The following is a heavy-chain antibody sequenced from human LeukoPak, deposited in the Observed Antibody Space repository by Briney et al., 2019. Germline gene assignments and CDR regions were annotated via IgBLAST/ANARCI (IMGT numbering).Heavy chain of an antibody. CDR3: ARGGVGGVCYKRVGYFDY. J-gene: IGHJ4*02. D-gene: IGHD2-8*02. CDR2: VSYDGST. V-gene: IGHV4-59*01. CDR1: GGSISSYY. Sequence: PSETLSLTCTVSGGSISSYYWSWIRQPPGKGLEWIGSVSYDGSTNYNPSLKSRATVSLDTSQRQFSLKLSSVTAADTAVYYCARGGVGGVCYKRVGYFDYWGQGNLVTVSS.